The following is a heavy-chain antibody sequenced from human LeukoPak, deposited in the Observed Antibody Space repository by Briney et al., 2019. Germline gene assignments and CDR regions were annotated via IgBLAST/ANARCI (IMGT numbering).Heavy chain of an antibody. CDR3: ARAKVLRYFDWLLGY. Sequence: AASVKVSCKASGYTFTGYYMHWVRQAPGQGLEWMGWINPNSGGTNYAQKFQGRVTMTRDTSISTAYMELSRLRSDDTAVYYCARAKVLRYFDWLLGYWGQGTLVTVSS. V-gene: IGHV1-2*02. CDR2: INPNSGGT. CDR1: GYTFTGYY. J-gene: IGHJ4*02. D-gene: IGHD3-9*01.